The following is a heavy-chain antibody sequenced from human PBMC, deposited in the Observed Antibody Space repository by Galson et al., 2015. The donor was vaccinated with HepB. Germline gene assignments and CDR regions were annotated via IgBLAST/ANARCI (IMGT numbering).Heavy chain of an antibody. V-gene: IGHV3-30*04. J-gene: IGHJ5*02. CDR1: GFTFSSYA. Sequence: SLRLSCAASGFTFSSYAMSWVRQAPGKGLEWVAGISNDGSSKYYADSVKGRFTISRANSRNTIYLHMNSLRVEDTAIYYCAREEYGSGWYGSVMGNWFDPWGQGTLVTVSS. CDR3: AREEYGSGWYGSVMGNWFDP. CDR2: ISNDGSSK. D-gene: IGHD6-19*01.